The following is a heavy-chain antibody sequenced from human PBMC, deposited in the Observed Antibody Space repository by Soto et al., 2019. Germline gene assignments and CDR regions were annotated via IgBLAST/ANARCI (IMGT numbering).Heavy chain of an antibody. CDR3: AKDAVAYNGEWDWFDL. V-gene: IGHV3-23*01. Sequence: EVQLLESGGGLGQPGGSLRLSCAASGFTFKNFAVSWVRQAPGKGMEWVSAIGGSGSSANYADSVKGRFTVSRDDSKSTLYLQMSGLRVDDTALYYCAKDAVAYNGEWDWFDLWGQRTLVTVSS. J-gene: IGHJ5*02. CDR2: IGGSGSSA. CDR1: GFTFKNFA. D-gene: IGHD3-10*01.